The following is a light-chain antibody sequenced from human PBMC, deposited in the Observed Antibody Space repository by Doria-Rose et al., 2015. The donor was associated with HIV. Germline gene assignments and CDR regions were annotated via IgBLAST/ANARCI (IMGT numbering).Light chain of an antibody. V-gene: IGKV1-39*01. CDR3: QQSYSTLPIT. Sequence: DLHMTRSPSSLSASVVDRVTITCRASQNINHYLNWYQQKPGKAPKLLIFAASTLQTGVPSRFSGGGSGAEFTLTITSLQPEDFAIYSCQQSYSTLPITFGQGTRLEIK. CDR2: AAS. CDR1: QNINHY. J-gene: IGKJ5*01.